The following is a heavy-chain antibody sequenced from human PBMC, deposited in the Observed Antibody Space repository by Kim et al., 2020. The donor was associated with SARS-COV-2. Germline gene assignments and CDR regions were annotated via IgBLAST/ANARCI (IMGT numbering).Heavy chain of an antibody. CDR3: ASASHLYYYDSSGPWGDY. D-gene: IGHD3-22*01. J-gene: IGHJ4*02. Sequence: KGRFTISRDNAKNSLYLQMNSLRAEDTAVYYCASASHLYYYDSSGPWGDYWGQGTLVTVSS. V-gene: IGHV3-11*06.